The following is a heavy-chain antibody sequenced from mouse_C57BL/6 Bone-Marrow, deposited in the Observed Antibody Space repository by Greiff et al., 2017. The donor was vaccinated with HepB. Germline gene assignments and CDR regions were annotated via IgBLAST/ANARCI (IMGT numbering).Heavy chain of an antibody. CDR1: EYEFPSHD. J-gene: IGHJ3*01. CDR2: INSDGGST. V-gene: IGHV5-2*01. CDR3: AGFYYGSSLPAWFAY. D-gene: IGHD1-1*01. Sequence: EVKLMESGGGLVQPGESLKLSCESNEYEFPSHDMSWVRKTPEKRLGLVAAINSDGGSTYYPDTMERRFIISRDNTKKTLYLQMSSLRSEDTALYYCAGFYYGSSLPAWFAYWGQGTLVTVSA.